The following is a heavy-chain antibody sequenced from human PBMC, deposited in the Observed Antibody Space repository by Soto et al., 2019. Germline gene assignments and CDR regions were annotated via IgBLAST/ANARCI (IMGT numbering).Heavy chain of an antibody. J-gene: IGHJ4*02. CDR2: ISAYNGNT. V-gene: IGHV1-18*01. Sequence: QVPLVQSGAEVKKPGASVKVSCKASGYTFTSYGISWVRQAPGQGLEWMGWISAYNGNTNYAQKLQGRVTMTTDTSTSTAYMELRSLRSDDTAVYYCARDLRHTAMVRGTYPFDYWGQGTLVTVSS. CDR1: GYTFTSYG. CDR3: ARDLRHTAMVRGTYPFDY. D-gene: IGHD5-18*01.